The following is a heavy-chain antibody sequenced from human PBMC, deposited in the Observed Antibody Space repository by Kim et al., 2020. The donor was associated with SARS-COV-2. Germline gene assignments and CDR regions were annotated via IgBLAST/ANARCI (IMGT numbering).Heavy chain of an antibody. J-gene: IGHJ4*02. Sequence: GGSLRLSCAASGFTFSSYAMSWVRQAPGKGLEWVSAISGSGGSTYYADSVKGRFTISRDNSKNTLYLQMNSPRAEDTAVYYCAKDKGGSTFGGVIVLGCFDYWGQGTLVTVSS. CDR2: ISGSGGST. CDR3: AKDKGGSTFGGVIVLGCFDY. D-gene: IGHD3-16*02. V-gene: IGHV3-23*01. CDR1: GFTFSSYA.